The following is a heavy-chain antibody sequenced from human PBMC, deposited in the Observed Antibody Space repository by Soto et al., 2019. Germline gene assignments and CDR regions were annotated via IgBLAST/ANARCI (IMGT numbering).Heavy chain of an antibody. D-gene: IGHD2-2*01. CDR1: GYTFTSYD. CDR2: MNPNSGNT. Sequence: VASVKVSCKASGYTFTSYDINWVRQATGQGLEWMGWMNPNSGNTGYAQKFQGRVTMTRNTSISTAYMELSSLRSEDTAVYYCASFTYCSSTSCYPPPGRIAYYYYMDVWGKGTTVTVSS. V-gene: IGHV1-8*01. CDR3: ASFTYCSSTSCYPPPGRIAYYYYMDV. J-gene: IGHJ6*03.